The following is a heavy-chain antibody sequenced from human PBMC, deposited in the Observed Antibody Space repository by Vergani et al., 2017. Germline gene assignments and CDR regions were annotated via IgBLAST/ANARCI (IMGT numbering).Heavy chain of an antibody. D-gene: IGHD3-10*01. V-gene: IGHV4-59*01. CDR2: IYYSGST. CDR1: GGSISSYY. J-gene: IGHJ5*02. CDR3: ARGPYGEPNGFDP. Sequence: QVQLQESGPGLVKPSETLSLTCTVSGGSISSYYWSWIRQPPGKGLEWIGYIYYSGSTNYNPSLKSRVTISVDTSKNQFSLKLSSVTAADTAVYYCARGPYGEPNGFDPWGQGTLVTVSS.